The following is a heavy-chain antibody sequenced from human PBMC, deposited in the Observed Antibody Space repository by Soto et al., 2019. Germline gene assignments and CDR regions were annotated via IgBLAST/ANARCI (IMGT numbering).Heavy chain of an antibody. CDR1: GFTFRDYS. CDR3: ARDRGWSLFAY. CDR2: ISSLSTNT. V-gene: IGHV3-21*01. Sequence: WGPLRLPSAASGFTFRDYSMNWVRQATGKGLEWVSSISSLSTNTYYADSVKGRFTISRDNAKNTLYLQMNSLRAEDTAVYYCARDRGWSLFAYWGQGTLVTVSS. D-gene: IGHD6-19*01. J-gene: IGHJ4*02.